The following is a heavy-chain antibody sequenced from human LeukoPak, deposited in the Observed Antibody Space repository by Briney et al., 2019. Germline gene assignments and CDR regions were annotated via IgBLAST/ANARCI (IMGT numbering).Heavy chain of an antibody. CDR3: AREGGRRRASNFDWFDP. CDR2: VSSNSAYI. CDR1: GFTFSAYT. J-gene: IGHJ5*02. Sequence: GGSLRLSCAASGFTFSAYTMNWVRQAPGKGLEWVSAVSSNSAYIYYADSLRGRFTISRENAKSLLYLQINSLRADDTAVYYCAREGGRRRASNFDWFDPWGQGTLVTVSS. D-gene: IGHD3-16*01. V-gene: IGHV3-21*06.